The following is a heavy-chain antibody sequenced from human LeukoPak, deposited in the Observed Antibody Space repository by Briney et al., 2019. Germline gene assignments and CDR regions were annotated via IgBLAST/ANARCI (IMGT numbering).Heavy chain of an antibody. V-gene: IGHV4-59*02. Sequence: SETLSLTCTVSAGSVSSYYWSWIRQPPGKGLEWIGYIYYTGRTNYNPSLKSRITISVDTSKNQFSLKLSSVTAADTAVYYCARYSSGFAFWFDPWGQGTLVTVSS. CDR1: AGSVSSYY. CDR2: IYYTGRT. CDR3: ARYSSGFAFWFDP. D-gene: IGHD6-19*01. J-gene: IGHJ5*02.